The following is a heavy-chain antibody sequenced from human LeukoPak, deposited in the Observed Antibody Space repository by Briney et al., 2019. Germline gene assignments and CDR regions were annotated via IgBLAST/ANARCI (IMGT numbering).Heavy chain of an antibody. V-gene: IGHV3-23*01. Sequence: LGGSLRPSRAGSGFTFSRYAMSWVRQAPGKGLEWVSAIGGSGDSTYYADSVKGRFTNSRDNSKNSLYLQMNSLRAEDTAVYYCAYHFGDGSGYCYAFWGQGTLVTVSS. CDR3: AYHFGDGSGYCYAF. CDR2: IGGSGDST. J-gene: IGHJ4*02. D-gene: IGHD2-21*01. CDR1: GFTFSRYA.